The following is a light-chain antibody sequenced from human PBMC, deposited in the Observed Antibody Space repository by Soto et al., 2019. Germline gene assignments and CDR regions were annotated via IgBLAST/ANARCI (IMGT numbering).Light chain of an antibody. V-gene: IGKV1-9*01. CDR2: AAS. CDR3: LQDYNYPLT. Sequence: DIQLTQSPSFLSASVGDRVTITCRASQAISSSLAWYQHNPGKAPKLLIYAASTLQNGVPSSFSGSGSGTEFTLTISSLQPEDFATYYCLQDYNYPLTFGGGTKVEIK. CDR1: QAISSS. J-gene: IGKJ4*01.